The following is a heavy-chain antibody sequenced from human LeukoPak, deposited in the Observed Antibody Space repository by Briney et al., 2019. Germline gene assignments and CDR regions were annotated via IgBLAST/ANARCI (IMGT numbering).Heavy chain of an antibody. J-gene: IGHJ1*01. V-gene: IGHV3-21*01. CDR2: ISSAGNYI. Sequence: PGGSLRLSCAASGFTFSDYTMNWVRQAPGKGLEWVASISSAGNYIYYADSVRGRFTISRDNAKNSLDLQMNSLRAEDTALYYCARGYGYIPGWAEYFQHWGQGTLVTVSS. CDR3: ARGYGYIPGWAEYFQH. D-gene: IGHD5-24*01. CDR1: GFTFSDYT.